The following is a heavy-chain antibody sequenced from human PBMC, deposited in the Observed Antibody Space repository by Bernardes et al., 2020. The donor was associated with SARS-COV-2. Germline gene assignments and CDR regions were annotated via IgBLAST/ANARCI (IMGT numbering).Heavy chain of an antibody. CDR3: AKEGESSGDFYNIVDC. Sequence: GGSLRLSCAASGFAFSSYAMSWFRQAPGKGLEWVSVISGRGGKTHYADSVKGRFTISRDNSKNTLYLQMNSLRDEDTAVYYCAKEGESSGDFYNIVDCWGQGTLVTVSS. D-gene: IGHD3-10*01. CDR1: GFAFSSYA. V-gene: IGHV3-23*01. J-gene: IGHJ4*02. CDR2: ISGRGGKT.